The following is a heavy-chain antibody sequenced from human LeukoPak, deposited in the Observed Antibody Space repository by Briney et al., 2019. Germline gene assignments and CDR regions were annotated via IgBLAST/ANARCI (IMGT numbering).Heavy chain of an antibody. CDR2: INHSGST. CDR3: ARGSGYSSGWPFDY. Sequence: SETLSLTCAVYGGSFSGYYWSWIRQPPGKGLEWIGEINHSGSTNYNPSLKSRLTISVDTSKNQFSLKLSSVAAADTAVYYCARGSGYSSGWPFDYWGQGTLVTVSS. CDR1: GGSFSGYY. V-gene: IGHV4-34*01. J-gene: IGHJ4*02. D-gene: IGHD6-19*01.